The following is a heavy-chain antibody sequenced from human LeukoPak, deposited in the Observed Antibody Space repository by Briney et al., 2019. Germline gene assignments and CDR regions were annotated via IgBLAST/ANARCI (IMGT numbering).Heavy chain of an antibody. CDR3: ARQAGPDY. Sequence: GGSLRLSCAASGFTFSSYEMNWVRQAPGKGLEWVSYISSSGSVIYYANSVKGRFTISRDNAKNSLYLQMNSLRAEDTAVYYCARQAGPDYWGQGTLVTVSS. CDR2: ISSSGSVI. J-gene: IGHJ4*02. CDR1: GFTFSSYE. D-gene: IGHD6-13*01. V-gene: IGHV3-48*03.